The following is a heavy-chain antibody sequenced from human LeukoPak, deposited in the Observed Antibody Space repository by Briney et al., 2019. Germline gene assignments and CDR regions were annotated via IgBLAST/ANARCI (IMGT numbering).Heavy chain of an antibody. CDR1: GGSISRYY. J-gene: IGHJ4*02. D-gene: IGHD3-10*01. V-gene: IGHV4-4*09. CDR3: ARHALYYYGSGSYYNPFDY. CDR2: IYTSGST. Sequence: SETLSLTCTVSGGSISRYYWSWIRQPPGKGLEWIGYIYTSGSTNYNPSLKSRVTISVDTSKNQFSLKLSSVTAADTAVYYCARHALYYYGSGSYYNPFDYWGQGTLVTVSS.